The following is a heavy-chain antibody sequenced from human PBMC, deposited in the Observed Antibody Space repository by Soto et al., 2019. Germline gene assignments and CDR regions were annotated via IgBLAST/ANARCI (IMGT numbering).Heavy chain of an antibody. J-gene: IGHJ3*02. Sequence: QVQLVQSGAEVKKPGASVKVSCKASGYTFTSYGISWVRQAPGQGLEWMGWISAYNGNTNYAQKLKGRVTTTTDTYTITAYMELRSLRSDDTAVYYCARVDCSSTSCDELDIWGQGTMVTVSS. D-gene: IGHD2-2*01. CDR3: ARVDCSSTSCDELDI. CDR2: ISAYNGNT. V-gene: IGHV1-18*01. CDR1: GYTFTSYG.